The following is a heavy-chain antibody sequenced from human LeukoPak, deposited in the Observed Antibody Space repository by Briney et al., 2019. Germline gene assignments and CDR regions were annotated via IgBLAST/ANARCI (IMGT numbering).Heavy chain of an antibody. V-gene: IGHV4-59*01. CDR1: GGSISSYY. CDR2: IYYSGST. CDR3: ARSHGYLFDY. J-gene: IGHJ4*02. Sequence: KSSETLSLTCTVSGGSISSYYWSWIRQPPGKGLEWIGYIYYSGSTNYNPSLKSRVTISVDTSKNQFSLKLSSVTAADTAVYYCARSHGYLFDYWGQGTLVTVSS. D-gene: IGHD5-18*01.